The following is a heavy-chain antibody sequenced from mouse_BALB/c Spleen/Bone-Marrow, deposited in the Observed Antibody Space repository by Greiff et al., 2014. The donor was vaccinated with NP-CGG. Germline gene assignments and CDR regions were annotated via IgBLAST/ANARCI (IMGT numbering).Heavy chain of an antibody. CDR3: VRSPGQVNF. J-gene: IGHJ3*01. D-gene: IGHD3-3*01. CDR2: IAPANGNT. V-gene: IGHV14-3*02. Sequence: EVQLQQSGAELVKPGASVKLSCTASGFNIKDAYMHWMRQRPEQGLEWIGRIAPANGNTEYDPKFQGKATITADTSSNTAYLQLSSLTSEDAADYCCVRSPGQVNFWGQGTLVTVSA. CDR1: GFNIKDAY.